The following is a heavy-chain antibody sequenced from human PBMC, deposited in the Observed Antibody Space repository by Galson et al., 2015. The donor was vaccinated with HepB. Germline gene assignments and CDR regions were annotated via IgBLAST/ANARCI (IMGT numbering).Heavy chain of an antibody. CDR1: GFTFDDYG. CDR2: INWNGGST. V-gene: IGHV3-20*01. J-gene: IGHJ6*03. D-gene: IGHD2-21*02. Sequence: SLRLSCAASGFTFDDYGMSWVRQAPGKGLEWVSGINWNGGSTGYADSVKGRFTISRDNAKNSLYLQMNSLRAEDTALYHCARVVVTRPYYYYYYMDVWGKGTTVTVSS. CDR3: ARVVVTRPYYYYYYMDV.